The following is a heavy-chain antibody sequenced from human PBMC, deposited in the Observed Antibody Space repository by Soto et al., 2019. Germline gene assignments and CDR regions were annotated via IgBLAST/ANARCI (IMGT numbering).Heavy chain of an antibody. Sequence: QVQVVQSGAEVKKPGASVKVSCKASGYTFTNYYIHWVRQAPGQGLECMGKINPGDGTTIYEQMFRCRVTMTRDTSTTTVYMELSTLKSEDTAVYYCAARYGVSSSCAEFDYWGQGTLVTVSS. D-gene: IGHD2-2*01. CDR2: INPGDGTT. J-gene: IGHJ4*02. CDR1: GYTFTNYY. V-gene: IGHV1-46*03. CDR3: AARYGVSSSCAEFDY.